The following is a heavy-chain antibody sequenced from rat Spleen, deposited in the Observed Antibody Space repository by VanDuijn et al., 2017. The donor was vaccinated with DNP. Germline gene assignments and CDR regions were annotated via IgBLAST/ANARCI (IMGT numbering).Heavy chain of an antibody. CDR2: IGNTGGT. D-gene: IGHD1-2*01. CDR3: VRSPETTYIYFPWAY. Sequence: QVQLKESGPGLVQPSQTLSLTCTVAGLSLTSYNVHWVRQPPGKGLEWMGLIGNTGGTRYNSVFRSRLSISKDTSKSQVFLKMNSLQTEDTATYYCVRSPETTYIYFPWAYWGQGTLVTVSS. J-gene: IGHJ3*01. CDR1: GLSLTSYN. V-gene: IGHV2-41*01.